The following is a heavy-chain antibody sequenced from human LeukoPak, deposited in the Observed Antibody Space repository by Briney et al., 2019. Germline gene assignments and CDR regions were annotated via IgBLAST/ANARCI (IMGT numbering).Heavy chain of an antibody. J-gene: IGHJ6*04. CDR1: GFTFSSYS. CDR3: ARIVAAAPYGMDV. V-gene: IGHV3-21*01. D-gene: IGHD6-25*01. Sequence: PGGSLRLSCVVSGFTFSSYSMNWVRQAPGKGLEWVSAISSRSNYIYYADSVKGRFTISRDNAKNSLYVQMNSLRAEDTAVYYCARIVAAAPYGMDVWSEGTTVTVSS. CDR2: ISSRSNYI.